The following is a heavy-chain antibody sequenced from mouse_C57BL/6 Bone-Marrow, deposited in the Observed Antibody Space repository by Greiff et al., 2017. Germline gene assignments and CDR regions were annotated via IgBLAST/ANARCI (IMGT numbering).Heavy chain of an antibody. J-gene: IGHJ3*01. D-gene: IGHD1-1*01. V-gene: IGHV1-62-2*01. CDR3: SRHGDYYYGSSFAWFAY. Sequence: QVQLQQSGAELVKPGASVKLSCKASGYTFTEYTIHWVKQRSGPGLEWIGWFYPGSGSIKYNEKFKDKATLNADKSSSTVYMEVSSLTSEDSAVYFCSRHGDYYYGSSFAWFAYWGQGTLVTVSA. CDR1: GYTFTEYT. CDR2: FYPGSGSI.